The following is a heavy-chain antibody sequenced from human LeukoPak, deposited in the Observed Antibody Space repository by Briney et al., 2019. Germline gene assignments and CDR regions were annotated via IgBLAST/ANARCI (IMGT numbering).Heavy chain of an antibody. J-gene: IGHJ4*02. D-gene: IGHD5-18*01. CDR2: ISSSSSTI. CDR1: GFTFSSYS. CDR3: ARDRYGYVY. V-gene: IGHV3-48*01. Sequence: GGSLRLSCAASGFTFSSYSMNWVRQAPGKGLQWVSYISSSSSTIYYADSVKGRFTISRDNAKNSLYLQMNSLRAEDTAVYYCARDRYGYVYWGQGTLVTVSS.